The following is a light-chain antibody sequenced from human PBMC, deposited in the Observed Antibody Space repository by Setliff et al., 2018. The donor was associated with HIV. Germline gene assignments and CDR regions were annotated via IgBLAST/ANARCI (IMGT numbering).Light chain of an antibody. CDR2: DVI. Sequence: QSVLTQPASVSGSPGQSITISCTGTRSDVGGYDYVSWYQQHPGRAPKPMIYDVINRNSGVSIRFSGSKSGNAASLTISGLQAEDEADYYCSSYTTSRQFVFGSGTKV. J-gene: IGLJ1*01. CDR1: RSDVGGYDY. V-gene: IGLV2-14*03. CDR3: SSYTTSRQFV.